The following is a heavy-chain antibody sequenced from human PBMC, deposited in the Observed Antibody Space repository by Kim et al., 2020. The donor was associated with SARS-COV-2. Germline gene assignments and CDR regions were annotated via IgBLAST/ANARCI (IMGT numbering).Heavy chain of an antibody. Sequence: GGSLRLSCAASGFTFNNCAMSWVRQAPGKGLEWVSGISGYDDNTNYAESVKGRFTISRDNSRNTLYLQMNSLRVDDTALYYCVKEQRDASGSNYYGMDVWGQGTTVIVSS. D-gene: IGHD3-10*01. CDR3: VKEQRDASGSNYYGMDV. CDR2: ISGYDDNT. V-gene: IGHV3-23*01. J-gene: IGHJ6*02. CDR1: GFTFNNCA.